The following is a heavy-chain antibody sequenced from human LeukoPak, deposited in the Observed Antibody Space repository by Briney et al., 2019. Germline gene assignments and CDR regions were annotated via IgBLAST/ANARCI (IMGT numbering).Heavy chain of an antibody. CDR2: IYYSGST. CDR1: GGSISSYY. V-gene: IGHV4-59*01. CDR3: AGSYGSGSPLDY. J-gene: IGHJ4*02. D-gene: IGHD3-10*01. Sequence: SETLSLTCTVSGGSISSYYWSWIRQPPGKGLECIGYIYYSGSTNYNPSLKSRVTISVDTSKNQFSLKLSSVTAADTAVYYCAGSYGSGSPLDYWGQGTLVTVSS.